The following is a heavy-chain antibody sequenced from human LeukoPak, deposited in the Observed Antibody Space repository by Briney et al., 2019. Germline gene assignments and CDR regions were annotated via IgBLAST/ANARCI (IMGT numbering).Heavy chain of an antibody. J-gene: IGHJ3*02. CDR1: GYTFTSYY. CDR2: INPSGGST. V-gene: IGHV1-46*01. Sequence: ASVKVSCKASGYTFTSYYMHWVRQAPGQGLEWMGIINPSGGSTSYAQKFQGRVTMTRDMSTSTVYMELSSLRSEDTAVYYCASQIVGATNAFDIWGQGTMVTVSS. D-gene: IGHD1-26*01. CDR3: ASQIVGATNAFDI.